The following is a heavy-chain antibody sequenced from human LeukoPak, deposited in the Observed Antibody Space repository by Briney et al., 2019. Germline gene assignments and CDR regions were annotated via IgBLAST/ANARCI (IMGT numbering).Heavy chain of an antibody. J-gene: IGHJ4*02. CDR1: GGSISSSSYY. CDR2: IYYSGST. CDR3: VSMAARKSFDY. Sequence: PSETLSLTCTVSGGSISSSSYYWGWIRQPPGKGLEWIGSIYYSGSTYYNPSLKSRVTISVDTSKNQFSLKLSSVTAADTAVYYCVSMAARKSFDYWGQGTLVTVSS. V-gene: IGHV4-39*01. D-gene: IGHD6-6*01.